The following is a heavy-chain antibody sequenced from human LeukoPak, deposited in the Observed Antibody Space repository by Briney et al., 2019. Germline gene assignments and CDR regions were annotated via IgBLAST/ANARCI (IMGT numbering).Heavy chain of an antibody. CDR1: GGSFSGYY. D-gene: IGHD3-3*01. CDR3: ARGRYDFWSGYSYYFDY. Sequence: SETLSLTCAVYGGSFSGYYWGWIRQPPGKGLEWIGEINHSGNTNYNPSLKSRVTISVDTSKNQFSLKLSSVTAADTAVYYCARGRYDFWSGYSYYFDYWGQGTLVTVSS. J-gene: IGHJ4*02. V-gene: IGHV4-34*01. CDR2: INHSGNT.